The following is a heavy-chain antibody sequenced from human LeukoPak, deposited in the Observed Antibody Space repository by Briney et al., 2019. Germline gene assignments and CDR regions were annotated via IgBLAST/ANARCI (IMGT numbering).Heavy chain of an antibody. CDR3: AREKSMAGIGGADF. D-gene: IGHD3-16*01. V-gene: IGHV3-33*01. J-gene: IGHJ4*02. CDR1: GFSFNKYR. Sequence: GGSLRLSCAASGFSFNKYRMHWVRQAPGKGLEWVGLIYSDGRNKYYADSVKGRFTISRDNSKDTLYLQMSGLSAEDTAVYYCAREKSMAGIGGADFWGQGTLVTVSS. CDR2: IYSDGRNK.